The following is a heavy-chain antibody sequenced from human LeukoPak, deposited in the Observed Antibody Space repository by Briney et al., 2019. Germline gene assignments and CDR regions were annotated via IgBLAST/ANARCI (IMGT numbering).Heavy chain of an antibody. CDR3: ARDRGAIYGSGSPQTA. D-gene: IGHD3-10*01. J-gene: IGHJ5*02. CDR1: GYTFTGYY. V-gene: IGHV1-2*02. Sequence: ASVKVSCKASGYTFTGYYMHWVRQAPGQGLEWMGWINPNSGGTNYAQKFQGRVTMTRDTSISTAYVELSRLRSDDTAVYYCARDRGAIYGSGSPQTAWGQGTLVTVSS. CDR2: INPNSGGT.